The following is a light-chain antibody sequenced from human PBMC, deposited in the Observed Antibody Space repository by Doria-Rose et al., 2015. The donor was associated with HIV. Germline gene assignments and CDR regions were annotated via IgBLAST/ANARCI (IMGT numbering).Light chain of an antibody. CDR1: QSFSSTY. J-gene: IGKJ1*01. CDR2: DGS. CDR3: HQYGTSWT. Sequence: EIVMTQSPGTLSLSPGERATLSCRASQSFSSTYLAWYQQKPGQAPRLLIYDGSTRATGIPDRFSASGSGTDFTLTINRLEPGDFALYYCHQYGTSWTFGQGTKVEI. V-gene: IGKV3-20*01.